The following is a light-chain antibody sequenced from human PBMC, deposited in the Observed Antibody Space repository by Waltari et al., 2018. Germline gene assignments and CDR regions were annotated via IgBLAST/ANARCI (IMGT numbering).Light chain of an antibody. CDR2: GAS. CDR1: QRISSSY. Sequence: CRASQRISSSYLAWYQQKPGQAPRLLIYGASSRATGIPDRFSGSGSGTDFTLTISRLEPEDFAVYYCHQYGSSIFTFGPGTKVDIK. V-gene: IGKV3-20*01. J-gene: IGKJ3*01. CDR3: HQYGSSIFT.